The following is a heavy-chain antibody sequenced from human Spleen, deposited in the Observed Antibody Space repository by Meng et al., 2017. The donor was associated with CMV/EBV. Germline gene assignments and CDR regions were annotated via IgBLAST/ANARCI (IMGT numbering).Heavy chain of an antibody. CDR3: ARGSGNGWFDP. D-gene: IGHD2-15*01. V-gene: IGHV4-61*01. CDR2: IYYSGSP. J-gene: IGHJ5*02. Sequence: SETLSLTCTVSGGSVSSGSYYWSWIRQPPGKGLEWIGSIYYSGSPNYNPSLKSRVTISVDTSKNQFSLKLSSVTAADTAVYYCARGSGNGWFDPWGQGTLVTVSS. CDR1: GGSVSSGSYY.